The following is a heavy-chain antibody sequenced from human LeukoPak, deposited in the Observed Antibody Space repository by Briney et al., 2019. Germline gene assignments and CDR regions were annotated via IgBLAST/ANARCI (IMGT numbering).Heavy chain of an antibody. CDR2: ISSNGGST. Sequence: GGSLRLSCAASGFTFSSYAMHWVRQAPGKGLEYVSAISSNGGSTYYANSVKGRFTISRDNSKNTLYLQMGSLRAEDMAVYYCARAECGGDCYLYAFDIWGQGTMVTVSS. J-gene: IGHJ3*02. CDR1: GFTFSSYA. D-gene: IGHD2-21*02. CDR3: ARAECGGDCYLYAFDI. V-gene: IGHV3-64*01.